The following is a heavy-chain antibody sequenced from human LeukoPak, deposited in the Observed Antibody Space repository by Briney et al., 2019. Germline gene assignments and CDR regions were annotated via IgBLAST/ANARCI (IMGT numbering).Heavy chain of an antibody. CDR1: GGSFSGYY. J-gene: IGHJ6*02. D-gene: IGHD2-15*01. V-gene: IGHV4-34*01. Sequence: SETLSLTCAVYGGSFSGYYWSWIRQPPGKGLEWIGEINHSGSTNYNPSLKSRVTISVDTSKNQFSLKLSSVTAADTAEYYCASGRLGYCSGGSCSYYYYGMDVWGQGTTVTVSS. CDR3: ASGRLGYCSGGSCSYYYYGMDV. CDR2: INHSGST.